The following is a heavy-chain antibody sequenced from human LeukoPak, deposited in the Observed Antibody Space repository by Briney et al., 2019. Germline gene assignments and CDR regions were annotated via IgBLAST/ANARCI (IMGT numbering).Heavy chain of an antibody. CDR3: AKALVGATTSLYYYYMDV. V-gene: IGHV3-30*04. D-gene: IGHD1-26*01. CDR2: ISSDGRDK. Sequence: GGSLRLSCAASRFTFSSYAMHWVRQAPGKGLEWVAVISSDGRDKYHADSVKGRFTISRDNSKNTLYLQMNSLRAEDTAVYYCAKALVGATTSLYYYYMDVWGKGTTVTVSS. CDR1: RFTFSSYA. J-gene: IGHJ6*03.